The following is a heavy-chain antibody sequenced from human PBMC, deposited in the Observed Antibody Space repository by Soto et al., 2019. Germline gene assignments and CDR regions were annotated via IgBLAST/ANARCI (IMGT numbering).Heavy chain of an antibody. CDR2: IYYSGST. V-gene: IGHV4-59*01. CDR1: GGSISSYY. D-gene: IGHD6-6*01. J-gene: IGHJ6*03. Sequence: QVQLQESGPGLVKPSETLSLTCTVSGGSISSYYWSWIRQPPGKGLEWIGYIYYSGSTNYNPSLKSRLTISVDTSKNQFSLKLSAVTAADTAVYYCARQYSSSSGPDDYYYYYYMDVWGKGTTVTVSS. CDR3: ARQYSSSSGPDDYYYYYYMDV.